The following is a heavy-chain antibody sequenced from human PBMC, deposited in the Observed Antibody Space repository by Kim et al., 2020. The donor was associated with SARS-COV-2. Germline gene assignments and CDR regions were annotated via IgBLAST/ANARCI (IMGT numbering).Heavy chain of an antibody. CDR3: NIRGGPSSSPFDY. D-gene: IGHD6-6*01. V-gene: IGHV5-51*01. Sequence: NPSFQGQVTISADKSISTAYLQWSSLKASDTAMYYCNIRGGPSSSPFDYWGQGTLVTVSS. J-gene: IGHJ4*02.